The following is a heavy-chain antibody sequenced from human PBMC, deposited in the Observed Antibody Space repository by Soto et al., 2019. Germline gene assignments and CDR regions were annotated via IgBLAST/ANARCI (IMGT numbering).Heavy chain of an antibody. CDR2: MSNSGDLR. Sequence: PGGSLRLSCAASGFSFGTYAMGWVRQAPGKGLEWVSVMSNSGDLRYYADSVKGRFTISRDNSENRLYLQMSSLRAEDAAIYYCAKDAVRTNGWYYFDYWGQGTLVTVFS. V-gene: IGHV3-23*01. CDR1: GFSFGTYA. J-gene: IGHJ4*02. D-gene: IGHD6-19*01. CDR3: AKDAVRTNGWYYFDY.